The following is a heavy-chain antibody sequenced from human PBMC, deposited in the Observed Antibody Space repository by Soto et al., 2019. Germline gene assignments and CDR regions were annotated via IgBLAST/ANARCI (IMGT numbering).Heavy chain of an antibody. CDR3: ARATGYSSSLTTYYFDY. V-gene: IGHV4-4*07. CDR2: IYTSGST. Sequence: LSLTCTVSGGSISSYYWSWIRQPAGKGLEWIGRIYTSGSTNYNPSLKSRVTMSVDTSKNQFSLKLSSVTAADTAVYYCARATGYSSSLTTYYFDYWGQGTLVTVSS. D-gene: IGHD6-13*01. J-gene: IGHJ4*02. CDR1: GGSISSYY.